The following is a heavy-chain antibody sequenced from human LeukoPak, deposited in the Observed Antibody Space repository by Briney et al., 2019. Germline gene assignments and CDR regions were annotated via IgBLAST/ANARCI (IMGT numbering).Heavy chain of an antibody. CDR3: AREGSSGWYPTDAFDI. CDR2: IYYSGST. V-gene: IGHV4-39*07. CDR1: GGSISSSSYY. D-gene: IGHD6-19*01. Sequence: SETLSLTCTVSGGSISSSSYYWGWIRQPPGKGLEWIGSIYYSGSTYYNPSLKSRVTISVDTSKNQFSLKLSSVTAADTAVYYCAREGSSGWYPTDAFDIWGQGTMVTVSS. J-gene: IGHJ3*02.